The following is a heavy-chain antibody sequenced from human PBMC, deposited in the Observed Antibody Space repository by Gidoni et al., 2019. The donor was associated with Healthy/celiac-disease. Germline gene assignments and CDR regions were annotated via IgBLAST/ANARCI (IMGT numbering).Heavy chain of an antibody. J-gene: IGHJ4*02. CDR1: GFTFSSYA. CDR3: ARDGAGASAVDY. D-gene: IGHD1-26*01. V-gene: IGHV3-30-3*01. Sequence: QVQLVESGGGVVQPGRSLRLSCAASGFTFSSYAMNWVRQAPGKGLEWVAVISYDGSNKYYADSVKGRFTISRDNSKNTLYLQMNSLRAEDTAVYYCARDGAGASAVDYWGQGTLVTVSS. CDR2: ISYDGSNK.